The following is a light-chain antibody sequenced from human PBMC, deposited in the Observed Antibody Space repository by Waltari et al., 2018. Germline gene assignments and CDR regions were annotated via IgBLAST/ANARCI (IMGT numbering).Light chain of an antibody. V-gene: IGLV1-40*01. CDR1: SSNSGAGMN. J-gene: IGLJ3*02. CDR3: QSCDSSLSASV. Sequence: VLPRRPPMPGAPGQKAPIPCTVASSNSGAGMNVHWYQQFPGTAPNPLFFGNTNRPSGVPGRFSGSRSGTSASLAIAGLQSEDEAVYYCQSCDSSLSASVFGGGTKLTVL. CDR2: GNT.